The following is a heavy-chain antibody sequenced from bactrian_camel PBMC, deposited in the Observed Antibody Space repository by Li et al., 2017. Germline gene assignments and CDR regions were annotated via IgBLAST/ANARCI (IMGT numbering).Heavy chain of an antibody. Sequence: HVQLVESGGGSVQSGGSLRLSCIYVTGYCMAWFRQAQATPREVVAAYCNDGTASYADSVKGRFTISKDDAKNTLFLEMNSLEPEDTATYSCVTTGTGGCYRPTQPREYRYWGQGTQVTVS. J-gene: IGHJ4*01. CDR3: VTTGTGGCYRPTQPREYRY. CDR2: YCNDGTA. D-gene: IGHD8*01. CDR1: TGYC. V-gene: IGHV3S57*01.